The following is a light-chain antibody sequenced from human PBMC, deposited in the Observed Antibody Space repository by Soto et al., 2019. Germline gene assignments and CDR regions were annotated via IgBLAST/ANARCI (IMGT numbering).Light chain of an antibody. J-gene: IGKJ1*01. CDR2: DAS. V-gene: IGKV3D-15*01. CDR1: QSVSSSY. Sequence: EIVMAQSPATLSLSPGARATLSCRASQSVSSSYLAWYQQKPGQAPRLLIYDASNRATGIPARFSGSGSGTDFTLTISSLEPEDFAVYYCQQYNNWPETFGQGTKVDI. CDR3: QQYNNWPET.